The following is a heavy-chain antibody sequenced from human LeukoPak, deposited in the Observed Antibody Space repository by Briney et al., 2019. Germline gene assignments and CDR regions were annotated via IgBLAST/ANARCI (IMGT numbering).Heavy chain of an antibody. V-gene: IGHV3-7*03. J-gene: IGHJ5*01. D-gene: IGHD3-10*01. CDR1: GFSFGDYW. Sequence: GGSLRLSCAASGFSFGDYWMSWVRQAPGKGLEWVANIKQGGREEKYVGSVKGRFAISRDDAKSTLYLQMDSLSGDDTAVYYCARDNGGWFDSWGRGTLVTVSS. CDR2: IKQGGREE. CDR3: ARDNGGWFDS.